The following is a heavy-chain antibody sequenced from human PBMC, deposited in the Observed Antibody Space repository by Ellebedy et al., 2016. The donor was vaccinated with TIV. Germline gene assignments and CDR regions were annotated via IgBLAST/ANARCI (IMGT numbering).Heavy chain of an antibody. CDR2: ITHLGIT. J-gene: IGHJ4*02. Sequence: SETLSLTXAGDGGSVSSYFWTWIRQSPGMGLEWIGEITHLGITNYNPSLASRVTISLDTSNSQFSLRLSSVTAADTAVYYCARAPRDILTGYYQAGWDHWGQGTLVTVSS. CDR1: GGSVSSYF. D-gene: IGHD3-9*01. V-gene: IGHV4-34*01. CDR3: ARAPRDILTGYYQAGWDH.